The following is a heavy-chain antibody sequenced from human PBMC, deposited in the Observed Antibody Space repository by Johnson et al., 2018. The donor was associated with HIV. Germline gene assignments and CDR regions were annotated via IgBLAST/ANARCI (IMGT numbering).Heavy chain of an antibody. J-gene: IGHJ3*01. D-gene: IGHD3-3*01. CDR2: IKLDGSEK. Sequence: VQLVESGGGLVQPGGSLRLSCAASGFTFSSYWMSWVRQAPGKGLEWVANIKLDGSEKYYVDSVRGRFTISRDNAKNSLYLQMNSLRAEDTAVYYCARDGGYNIWSGWPPGAFDFWGQGTMVTVSS. V-gene: IGHV3-7*01. CDR3: ARDGGYNIWSGWPPGAFDF. CDR1: GFTFSSYW.